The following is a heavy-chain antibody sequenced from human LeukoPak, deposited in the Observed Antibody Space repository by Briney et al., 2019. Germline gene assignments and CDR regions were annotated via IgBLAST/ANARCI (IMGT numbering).Heavy chain of an antibody. CDR1: GGTFSSYA. Sequence: SVKVSCKASGGTFSSYAISWVRQAPGQGLEWMGGTIPIFGTANYAQKFQGRVTITADESTSTAYMELSSLRSEDTAVYYCARDALYDSSGYYYNAFDYWGQGTLVTVSS. CDR2: TIPIFGTA. J-gene: IGHJ4*02. CDR3: ARDALYDSSGYYYNAFDY. V-gene: IGHV1-69*13. D-gene: IGHD3-22*01.